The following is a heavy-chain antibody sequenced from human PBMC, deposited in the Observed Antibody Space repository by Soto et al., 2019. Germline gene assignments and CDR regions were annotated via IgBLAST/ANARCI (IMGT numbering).Heavy chain of an antibody. CDR1: GGSVSSGSYY. D-gene: IGHD4-17*01. CDR3: ARAPTTVTNYYYYALDV. J-gene: IGHJ6*02. V-gene: IGHV4-61*01. Sequence: QVQLQESGPGLVKPSETLSLTCTVSGGSVSSGSYYWSWIRQPPGKGLEWIGYISYSGSTNYNPSLTXRXTXSVXTSQNQFSLKLSSVTAADTAVYYCARAPTTVTNYYYYALDVWGQGTTVTVSS. CDR2: ISYSGST.